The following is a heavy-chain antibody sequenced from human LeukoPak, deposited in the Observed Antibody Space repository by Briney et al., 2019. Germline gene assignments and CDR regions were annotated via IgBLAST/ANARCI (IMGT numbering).Heavy chain of an antibody. V-gene: IGHV4-59*01. CDR1: GGSISSYY. J-gene: IGHJ4*02. CDR2: IYYSGST. Sequence: SETLSLTCTVSGGSISSYYWSWMRQPPGKGLVWIGYIYYSGSTNYNPSLKSRVTISVDTSKNQFSLKLSTVTAADTDVYYWARDKDGDDQLFEYSGQGNLVTVSS. D-gene: IGHD5-24*01. CDR3: ARDKDGDDQLFEY.